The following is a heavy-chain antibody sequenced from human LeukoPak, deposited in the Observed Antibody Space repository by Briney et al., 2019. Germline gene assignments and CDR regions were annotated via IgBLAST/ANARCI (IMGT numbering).Heavy chain of an antibody. V-gene: IGHV4-38-2*02. CDR1: GYSISSGYY. CDR2: IYHSGST. CDR3: ARGKTMVRGVSPWFDP. Sequence: SETLSLTCTVSGYSISSGYYWGWIRQPPGKGLEWIGSIYHSGSTYDNPSLKSRVTLSVDTSKNQVSLKLSSVTAADTAVYYCARGKTMVRGVSPWFDPWGQGTLVTVSS. J-gene: IGHJ5*02. D-gene: IGHD3-10*01.